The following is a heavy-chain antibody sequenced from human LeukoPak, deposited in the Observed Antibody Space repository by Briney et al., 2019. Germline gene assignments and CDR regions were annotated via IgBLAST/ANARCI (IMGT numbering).Heavy chain of an antibody. CDR3: ARALSGWYFDF. Sequence: GGSLRLSCAASGFTFSTYWMHWVRQAPGKGLVWVSRIKPDGSSTSYADSVKGRFTISRDNDKNTMYLQMNSLRAEDTAVYYCARALSGWYFDFWGQGALVTVSS. V-gene: IGHV3-74*01. J-gene: IGHJ4*02. D-gene: IGHD6-25*01. CDR1: GFTFSTYW. CDR2: IKPDGSST.